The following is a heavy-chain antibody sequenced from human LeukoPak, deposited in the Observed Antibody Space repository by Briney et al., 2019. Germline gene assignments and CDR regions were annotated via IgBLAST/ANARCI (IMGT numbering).Heavy chain of an antibody. CDR1: GFTFSSYA. D-gene: IGHD6-13*01. J-gene: IGHJ4*02. CDR2: ISYDGSNK. V-gene: IGHV3-30-3*01. CDR3: ARSSSSWYVTYYFDY. Sequence: GGSLRLSCAASGFTFSSYAMHWVRQAPGKGLEWVAVISYDGSNKYYADSVKGRFTISRDNSKNTLYLQMNSLRAEDTAVYYCARSSSSWYVTYYFDYWGQGTLVTVSS.